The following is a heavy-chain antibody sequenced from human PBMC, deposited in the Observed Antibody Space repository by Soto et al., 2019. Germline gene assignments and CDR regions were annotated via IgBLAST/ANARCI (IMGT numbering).Heavy chain of an antibody. CDR1: GFTFSSYG. V-gene: IGHV3-30*18. CDR3: AKLATVTIGYDY. CDR2: ISYDGSNK. D-gene: IGHD4-17*01. Sequence: QVQLVESGGGVVQPGRSLRLSCAASGFTFSSYGMHWVRQAPGKGLEWVAVISYDGSNKYYADSVKGRFTISRDNSKNTLYLQMNSLRAEDTAVYYCAKLATVTIGYDYWGQGTLVTVSS. J-gene: IGHJ4*02.